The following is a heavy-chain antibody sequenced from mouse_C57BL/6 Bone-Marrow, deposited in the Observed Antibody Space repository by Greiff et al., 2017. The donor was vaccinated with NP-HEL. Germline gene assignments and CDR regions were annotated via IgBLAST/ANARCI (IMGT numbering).Heavy chain of an antibody. CDR3: AKNCYYGSPWYFDV. V-gene: IGHV2-5*01. J-gene: IGHJ1*03. Sequence: VQVVESGPGLVQPSQSLSITCTVSGFSLTSYGVHWVRQSPGKGLEWLGVIWRGGSTDYNAAFMSRLSITKDNSKSQVFFKMNSLQADDTAIYYCAKNCYYGSPWYFDVWGTGTTVTVSS. CDR1: GFSLTSYG. CDR2: IWRGGST. D-gene: IGHD1-1*01.